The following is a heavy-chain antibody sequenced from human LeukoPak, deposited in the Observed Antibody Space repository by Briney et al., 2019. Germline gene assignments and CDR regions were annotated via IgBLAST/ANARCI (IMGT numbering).Heavy chain of an antibody. J-gene: IGHJ3*01. V-gene: IGHV3-48*03. CDR2: ISSSGSII. CDR1: GFTFSSCE. D-gene: IGHD2/OR15-2a*01. CDR3: ARHDCHSNSDAFDV. Sequence: GGSLRLSCAASGFTFSSCELSWVRQAPAKGLEWVSYISSSGSIIYYADSVKGRLTISRDSAKNSLYLQMNSLRAEDTAVYYCARHDCHSNSDAFDVWGQGTMVTVSS.